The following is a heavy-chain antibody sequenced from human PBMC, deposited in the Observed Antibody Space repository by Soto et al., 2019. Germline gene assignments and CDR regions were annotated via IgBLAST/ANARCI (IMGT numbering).Heavy chain of an antibody. J-gene: IGHJ6*02. CDR1: GGSISSYY. D-gene: IGHD3-16*01. V-gene: IGHV4-4*07. CDR2: FYPTGKT. CDR3: ARCGLDYGMDV. Sequence: ILSLTCTVSGGSISSYYWCWTRQPAGKGLEWIGRFYPTGKTNYNPSLQSRLTMSADTSRNQFSLNLTSVTAADTAVYYCARCGLDYGMDVWGQGTTVTVSS.